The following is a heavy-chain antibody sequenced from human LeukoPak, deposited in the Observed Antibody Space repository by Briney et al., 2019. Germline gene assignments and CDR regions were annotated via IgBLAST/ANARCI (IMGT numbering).Heavy chain of an antibody. CDR3: AKDREYSSSWYLVPCAFDI. V-gene: IGHV3-30*02. Sequence: GGSLRLSCAASGFTFSSYGMHWVRQAPGKGLEWVAFIRYDGSNKYYADSVKGRFTISRDNSKNTLYLQMNSLRAEDTAVYYCAKDREYSSSWYLVPCAFDIWGQGTMVTVSS. CDR1: GFTFSSYG. CDR2: IRYDGSNK. J-gene: IGHJ3*02. D-gene: IGHD6-13*01.